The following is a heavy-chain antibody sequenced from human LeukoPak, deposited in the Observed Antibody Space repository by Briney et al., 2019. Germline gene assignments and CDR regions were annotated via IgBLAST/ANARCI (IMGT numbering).Heavy chain of an antibody. D-gene: IGHD3-9*01. V-gene: IGHV1-2*02. J-gene: IGHJ4*02. CDR3: ARDRSSNFDWLLPMYYFDY. Sequence: GASVKVSCKASGYTFTGYYMHWVRQAPGQGLEWMGWINPNSGGTNYAQKFQGRVTMTRDTSISTAYMELSRLRSDDTAVYYCARDRSSNFDWLLPMYYFDYWGQGTLVTVSS. CDR1: GYTFTGYY. CDR2: INPNSGGT.